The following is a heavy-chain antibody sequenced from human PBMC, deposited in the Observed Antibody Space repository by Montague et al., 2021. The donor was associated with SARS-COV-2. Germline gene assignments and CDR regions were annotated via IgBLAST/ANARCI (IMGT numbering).Heavy chain of an antibody. CDR1: GDSVSSNSAA. Sequence: CAISGDSVSSNSAAWNWIRQSPSRGLEWLGRTYYRSKWYNDYALXVKSRITINPDTPKNQFSLQLNSVTPEDTAVYYCAREQQWLGAVDYYYGMDVWGQGTTVTVSS. J-gene: IGHJ6*02. CDR2: TYYRSKWYN. D-gene: IGHD6-19*01. CDR3: AREQQWLGAVDYYYGMDV. V-gene: IGHV6-1*01.